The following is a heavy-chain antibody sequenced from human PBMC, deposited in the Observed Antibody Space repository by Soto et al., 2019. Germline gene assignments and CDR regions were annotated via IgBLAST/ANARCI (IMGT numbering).Heavy chain of an antibody. D-gene: IGHD2-8*01. V-gene: IGHV1-46*01. J-gene: IGHJ5*02. CDR1: GYTFTNNY. Sequence: ASVKVSCKASGYTFTNNYMHWVRQAPVQGLEWLGIINPSGSSTQYAQRFQGRVTLTRDTSTSTDYMELRSLTSEDTAVYFCARDNSLNGNGWWFDPWGQGTLVTV. CDR3: ARDNSLNGNGWWFDP. CDR2: INPSGSST.